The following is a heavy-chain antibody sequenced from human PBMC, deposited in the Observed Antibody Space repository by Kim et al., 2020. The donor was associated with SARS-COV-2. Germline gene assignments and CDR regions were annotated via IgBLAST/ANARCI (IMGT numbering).Heavy chain of an antibody. V-gene: IGHV3-33*06. J-gene: IGHJ4*02. D-gene: IGHD6-19*01. Sequence: ADSVKGRFTISRDNSKNTLYLQMNSLRAEDTAVYNCAKPRIAVAGRGFDYWGQGTLVTVSS. CDR3: AKPRIAVAGRGFDY.